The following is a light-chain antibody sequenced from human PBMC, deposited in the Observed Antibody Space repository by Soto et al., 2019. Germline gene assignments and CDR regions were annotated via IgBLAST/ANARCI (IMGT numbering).Light chain of an antibody. CDR1: QSVLHSTSNKNY. V-gene: IGKV4-1*01. CDR3: QQYYITPPWT. J-gene: IGKJ1*01. CDR2: WAS. Sequence: DIVMTQSPDSLAVSLGERATINCKSSQSVLHSTSNKNYLAWYQKKPGQPPKLLINWASTRESGVPDRFSGSGSGTDFTLTITSLQAEDVAVYFCQQYYITPPWTFGQGTKVDIK.